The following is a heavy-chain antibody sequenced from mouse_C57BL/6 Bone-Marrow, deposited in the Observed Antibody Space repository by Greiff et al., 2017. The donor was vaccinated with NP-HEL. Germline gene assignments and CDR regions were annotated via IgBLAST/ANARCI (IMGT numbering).Heavy chain of an antibody. CDR2: IDPSDSYT. Sequence: QVQLQQSGAELVRPGTSVKLSCKASGYTFTSYWMHWVKQRPGQGLEWIGVIDPSDSYTNYNQKFKGKATLTVDTSSSTAYMQLSSLTSEDSAVYYCARERGYGGFAYWGQGTLVTVSA. V-gene: IGHV1-59*01. J-gene: IGHJ3*01. D-gene: IGHD2-2*01. CDR3: ARERGYGGFAY. CDR1: GYTFTSYW.